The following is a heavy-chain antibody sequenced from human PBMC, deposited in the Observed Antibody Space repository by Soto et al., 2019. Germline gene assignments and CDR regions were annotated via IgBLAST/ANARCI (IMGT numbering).Heavy chain of an antibody. J-gene: IGHJ5*02. CDR2: IIPMFRSP. CDR3: AREGGHNYGLGRGHPFDP. Sequence: QVQLVQSGAEVKKSGSSVKVSCKASGGTFNRNTINWVRQAPGQGLEWMGGIIPMFRSPSYGQKFQGRVTISADESTNTVYMEMSSLRSDDPAVYYCAREGGHNYGLGRGHPFDPWGQGTLVTVSS. CDR1: GGTFNRNT. V-gene: IGHV1-69*01. D-gene: IGHD4-17*01.